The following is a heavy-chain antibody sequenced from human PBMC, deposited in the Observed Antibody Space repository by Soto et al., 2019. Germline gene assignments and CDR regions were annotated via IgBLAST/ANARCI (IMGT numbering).Heavy chain of an antibody. J-gene: IGHJ6*03. CDR2: INPNSGGT. CDR3: AREGSPASYYHRFYYYYIDV. V-gene: IGHV1-2*04. CDR1: GYTFTGYY. Sequence: QVQLVQSGAEVKKPGASVKVSCKASGYTFTGYYMHWVRQAPGQGLEWMGWINPNSGGTNNAQKFQGWVTMTRDTSISTAYMELSRLRSDDTAVYCCAREGSPASYYHRFYYYYIDVWGKGTTVTVSS. D-gene: IGHD3-10*01.